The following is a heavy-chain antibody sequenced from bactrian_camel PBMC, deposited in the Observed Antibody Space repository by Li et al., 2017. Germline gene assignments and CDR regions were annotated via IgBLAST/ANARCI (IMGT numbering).Heavy chain of an antibody. CDR2: INSGGYST. J-gene: IGHJ7*01. V-gene: IGHV3S40*01. Sequence: VQLVESGGGLVQPGGSLRLSCAASGFTFSSWDMSWVRQAPGKGLEWVSSINSGGYSTYYSDAVKGRYTISQDTTKNTTYLLMDSLKPEDSAMYYCAANSGRYGGTCESHIGMDYWGKGTQVTVS. CDR1: GFTFSSWD. D-gene: IGHD6*01.